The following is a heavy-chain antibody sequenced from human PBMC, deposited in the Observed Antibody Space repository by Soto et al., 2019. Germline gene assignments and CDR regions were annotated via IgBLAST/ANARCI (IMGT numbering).Heavy chain of an antibody. J-gene: IGHJ6*02. Sequence: SETLSLTCAVYCGSFSGYYWSWIRQPPGKGLEWIGEINHSGSTNYNPSLKSRVTISVDTSKNQFSLKLSSVTAADTAVYYCARGQQRRPMDSRRRKYYYYGMDVWGQGTTVTVSS. V-gene: IGHV4-34*01. CDR3: ARGQQRRPMDSRRRKYYYYGMDV. CDR1: CGSFSGYY. D-gene: IGHD6-13*01. CDR2: INHSGST.